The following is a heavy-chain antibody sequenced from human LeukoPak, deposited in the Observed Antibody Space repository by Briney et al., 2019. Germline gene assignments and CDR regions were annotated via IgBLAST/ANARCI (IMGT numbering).Heavy chain of an antibody. CDR3: ARHGPPEMVVVVTPPDY. CDR2: ISHSEKT. CDR1: GDSVSSNNYY. J-gene: IGHJ4*02. D-gene: IGHD4-23*01. Sequence: SETLSLTCSVSGDSVSSNNYYWGWIRQPPGKGLEWIGSISHSEKTFYNPSLKSRVTISVDTSNNQFSLKLRSVTAADTAVYYCARHGPPEMVVVVTPPDYWGQGTLVTVSS. V-gene: IGHV4-39*01.